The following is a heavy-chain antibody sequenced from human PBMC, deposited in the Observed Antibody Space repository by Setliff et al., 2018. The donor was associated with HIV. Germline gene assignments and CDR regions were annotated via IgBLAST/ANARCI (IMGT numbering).Heavy chain of an antibody. CDR3: ARGSSSWRHKWFDP. CDR1: GYTFSDFD. D-gene: IGHD6-13*01. V-gene: IGHV1-8*01. J-gene: IGHJ5*02. CDR2: VNPKSGHS. Sequence: ASVKVSCKASGYTFSDFDINWVRQATGQGLQWMGWVNPKSGHSGYGQKFQGRVTMTRDNSITTAYMELSSLTSEDTAVYYCARGSSSWRHKWFDPWGQGTLVTVSS.